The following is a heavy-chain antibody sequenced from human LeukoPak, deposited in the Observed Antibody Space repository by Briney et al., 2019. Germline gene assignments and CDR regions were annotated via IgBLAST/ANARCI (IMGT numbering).Heavy chain of an antibody. CDR3: ARDFRGNYGSRGMDV. J-gene: IGHJ6*02. CDR2: IYYSGST. Sequence: SETLSLTCTVSGGSITSYWSWIRQPPGKGLEWIGYIYYSGSTNYNPSLKSRVTMSIDTSKDQFSLKLSSVTAADTAVYYCARDFRGNYGSRGMDVWGQGTTVTVSS. D-gene: IGHD1-26*01. V-gene: IGHV4-59*01. CDR1: GGSITSY.